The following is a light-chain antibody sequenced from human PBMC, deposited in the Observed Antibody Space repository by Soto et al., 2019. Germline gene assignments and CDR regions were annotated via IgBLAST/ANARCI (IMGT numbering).Light chain of an antibody. Sequence: EVVMTQSPATLSVSPGERATLSCRASQSVNANLAWYQQKPGQAPRLLIHGATNRATGIPARFSGSGFGTEFTLTISSLKAEEFAVYYSQQYNTWLWTFGQGTKVEI. V-gene: IGKV3-15*01. CDR2: GAT. CDR1: QSVNAN. J-gene: IGKJ1*01. CDR3: QQYNTWLWT.